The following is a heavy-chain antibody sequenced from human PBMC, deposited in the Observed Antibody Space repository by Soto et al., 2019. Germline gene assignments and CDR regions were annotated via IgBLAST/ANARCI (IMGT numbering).Heavy chain of an antibody. CDR1: GYTFKTYA. Sequence: QVQLVQSGAEVRKPGASVKVSCKASGYTFKTYAMHWVRQAPGQRLEWMGWINTGNGNVKYSQKFQGRVTFTRDTPASTAYMEVSSMRSKDTAIYYCVRSVVVRGVFNFDCWGQGTLVTVSS. J-gene: IGHJ4*02. CDR3: VRSVVVRGVFNFDC. V-gene: IGHV1-3*04. D-gene: IGHD3-10*01. CDR2: INTGNGNV.